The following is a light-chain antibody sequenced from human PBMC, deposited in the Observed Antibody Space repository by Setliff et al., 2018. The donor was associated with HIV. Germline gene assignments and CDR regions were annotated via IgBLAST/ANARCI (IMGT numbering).Light chain of an antibody. J-gene: IGLJ1*01. V-gene: IGLV1-44*01. CDR1: SSNIGSNT. Sequence: QSVLTQPPSASGTPGQRVTISCSGSSSNIGSNTVNWYQQLPGTAPKLLIFANFQRPSGVPDRFSGSKSGTSASLTISGLQTEDEGDYFCASYRSPATYVFGIGTKVTVL. CDR2: ANF. CDR3: ASYRSPATYV.